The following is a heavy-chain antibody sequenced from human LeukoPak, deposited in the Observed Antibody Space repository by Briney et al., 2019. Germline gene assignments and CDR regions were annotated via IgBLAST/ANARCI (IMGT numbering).Heavy chain of an antibody. CDR2: IWYDGSNK. J-gene: IGHJ4*02. Sequence: GGSLRLSCAASGFTFSSYGMHWVRQAPGKGLEWVALIWYDGSNKYYADSVKDRFTISRDNSKNTLYLQMNSLRAEDTAMYYCARDHTSLITMVRGVITLPHDYWGQGTLVTVSS. D-gene: IGHD3-10*01. CDR3: ARDHTSLITMVRGVITLPHDY. V-gene: IGHV3-33*01. CDR1: GFTFSSYG.